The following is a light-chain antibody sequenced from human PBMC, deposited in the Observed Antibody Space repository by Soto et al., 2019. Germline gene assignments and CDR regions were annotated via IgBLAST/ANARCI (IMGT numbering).Light chain of an antibody. Sequence: EIVLTQSTATLSLSPGERATLSCRASQSVNNYLAWYQQKPGQAPSLLIYDAANRATGIPARFSGSWSGTDFTLTISSLEPEDFAVYYCQQRGNWPPTFGQGTRLDIK. V-gene: IGKV3-11*01. CDR3: QQRGNWPPT. J-gene: IGKJ5*01. CDR2: DAA. CDR1: QSVNNY.